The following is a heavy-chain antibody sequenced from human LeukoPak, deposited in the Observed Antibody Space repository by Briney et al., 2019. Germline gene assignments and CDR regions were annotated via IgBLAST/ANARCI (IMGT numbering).Heavy chain of an antibody. J-gene: IGHJ4*02. CDR2: IYHSGST. CDR3: ARANRVSLYYFDY. V-gene: IGHV4-38-2*02. Sequence: SETLSLTCTVSGYSISSGYYWGWIRQPPGKGLEWIGSIYHSGSTYYNPSLKSRVTISVDTSKNQFSLKLSSVTAADTAEYYCARANRVSLYYFDYWGQGTLVTVSS. D-gene: IGHD5/OR15-5a*01. CDR1: GYSISSGYY.